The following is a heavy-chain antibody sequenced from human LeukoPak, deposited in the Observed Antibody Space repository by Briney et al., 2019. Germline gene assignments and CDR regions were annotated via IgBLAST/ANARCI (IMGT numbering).Heavy chain of an antibody. V-gene: IGHV1-69*05. CDR1: GGTFSSYA. D-gene: IGHD2-2*01. J-gene: IGHJ5*02. CDR2: IIPIFGTA. CDR3: ARGEGYCSSTSCYNWFDP. Sequence: ASVRVSCKASGGTFSSYAISWVRQAPGQGLEWMGGIIPIFGTANYAQKFQGRVTITTDESTSTAYMELSSLRSEDTAVYYCARGEGYCSSTSCYNWFDPWGQGTLVTVSS.